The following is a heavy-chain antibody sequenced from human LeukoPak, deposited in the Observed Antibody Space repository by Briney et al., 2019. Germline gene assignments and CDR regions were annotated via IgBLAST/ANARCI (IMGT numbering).Heavy chain of an antibody. CDR2: IYTSGNT. CDR1: GGSISSYY. V-gene: IGHV4-4*09. Sequence: SETLSLTCTVSGGSISSYYWSWIRQPPGKGLEWIGYIYTSGNTNYNPSLKSRVTISVDTSKNQFSLKLSSVTAADTAVYYCARQAGGYDPFDYWGQGTLVTVSS. CDR3: ARQAGGYDPFDY. J-gene: IGHJ4*02. D-gene: IGHD5-12*01.